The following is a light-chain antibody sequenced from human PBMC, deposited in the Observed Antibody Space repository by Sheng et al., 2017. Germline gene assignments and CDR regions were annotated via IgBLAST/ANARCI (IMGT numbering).Light chain of an antibody. J-gene: IGLJ2*01. Sequence: SYELTQAPSVSVSPGQTASITCSGDKLGDKYVCWYQQKSGQSPVLVIYKDGKRPSGIPERFSGSNSGNTATLTISGTQVIDEADYYCQAWDSSTVVFGGGTRLTVL. V-gene: IGLV3-1*01. CDR1: KLGDKY. CDR2: KDG. CDR3: QAWDSSTVV.